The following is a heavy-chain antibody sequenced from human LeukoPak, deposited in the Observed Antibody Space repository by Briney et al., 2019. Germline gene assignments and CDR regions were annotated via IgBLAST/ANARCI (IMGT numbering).Heavy chain of an antibody. CDR2: ISDDSSFT. V-gene: IGHV3-23*01. CDR1: GLRFRSYA. CDR3: AREGIPTMVY. J-gene: IGHJ4*02. Sequence: GGSLRLSCVASGLRFRSYAMNWVRQAPGKGLECISTISDDSSFTYYADSVKGRFTISRDNSKNTLDLQMNSLRAEDTAVYYCAREGIPTMVYWGQGTLVTVSS. D-gene: IGHD6-13*01.